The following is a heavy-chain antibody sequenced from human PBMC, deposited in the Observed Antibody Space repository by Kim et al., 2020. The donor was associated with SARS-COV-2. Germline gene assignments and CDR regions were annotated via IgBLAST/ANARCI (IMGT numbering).Heavy chain of an antibody. V-gene: IGHV4-39*01. CDR1: GGSISSSDYY. D-gene: IGHD3-22*01. CDR3: ARLYYASHGYHWFDC. J-gene: IGHJ4*02. Sequence: SETLSLTCTVSGGSISSSDYYWGWIRQPPGKGLEWIGSIYYSGSTYHNPSFKSRITTSIDTSKNQFSLKLSSVTAADTALYYCARLYYASHGYHWFDCWGQGTLVTVSS. CDR2: IYYSGST.